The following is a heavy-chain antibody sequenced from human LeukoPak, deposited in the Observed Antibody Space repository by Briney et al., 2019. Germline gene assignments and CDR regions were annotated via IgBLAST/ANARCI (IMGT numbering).Heavy chain of an antibody. CDR1: GFTFSSYS. J-gene: IGHJ4*02. CDR3: ARDGGLVGASGAFDY. D-gene: IGHD1-26*01. Sequence: GGSLTLSCAVSGFTFSSYSMNWVRQAPGKGLERVSYSSSSSSNIYYEDSVKGRFTMSRDNSKNSRYLQMNSLRDEDTAVYYCARDGGLVGASGAFDYRGQGTLVTVSS. V-gene: IGHV3-48*02. CDR2: SSSSSSNI.